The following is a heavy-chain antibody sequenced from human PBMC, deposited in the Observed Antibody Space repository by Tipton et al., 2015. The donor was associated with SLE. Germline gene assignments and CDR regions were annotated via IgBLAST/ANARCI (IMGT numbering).Heavy chain of an antibody. CDR2: ISGSGGST. V-gene: IGHV3-23*01. J-gene: IGHJ6*02. D-gene: IGHD1-26*01. Sequence: SLRLSFAASGFTFSSYAMSWVRQAPGKGLEWVSAISGSGGSTYYADSVKGRFTISRDNSKNTLYLQMNSLRAEDTAVYYCAGNLMVGAYYYYYYGMDVWGQGTTVTVSS. CDR1: GFTFSSYA. CDR3: AGNLMVGAYYYYYYGMDV.